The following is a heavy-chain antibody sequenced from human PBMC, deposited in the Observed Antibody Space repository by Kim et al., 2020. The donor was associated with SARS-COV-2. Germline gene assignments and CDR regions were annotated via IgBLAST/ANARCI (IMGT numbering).Heavy chain of an antibody. D-gene: IGHD3-10*01. J-gene: IGHJ4*02. CDR1: GYTFTSYD. V-gene: IGHV1-8*01. CDR3: ARVPVGMVRGVIMPPDY. CDR2: MNPNSGNT. Sequence: ASVKVSCKASGYTFTSYDINWVRQATGQGLEWMGWMNPNSGNTGYAQKFQGRVTMTRNTSISTAYMELSSLRSEDTAVYYCARVPVGMVRGVIMPPDYWGQGTLVTVSS.